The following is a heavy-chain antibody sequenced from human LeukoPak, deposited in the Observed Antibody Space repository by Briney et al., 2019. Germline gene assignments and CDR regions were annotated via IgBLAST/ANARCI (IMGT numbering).Heavy chain of an antibody. D-gene: IGHD3-10*01. CDR2: IYTSGST. J-gene: IGHJ6*02. Sequence: SETLSLTCTVSGGSISSYYWSWIRQPAGKGLEWIGRIYTSGSTNYNPSLKSRVTMSVDTPQNQFSLKLSSVTAADTAGYYCGRGSGSGSNNTRDYYSSGMDVGGQGTTATVSS. CDR1: GGSISSYY. V-gene: IGHV4-4*07. CDR3: GRGSGSGSNNTRDYYSSGMDV.